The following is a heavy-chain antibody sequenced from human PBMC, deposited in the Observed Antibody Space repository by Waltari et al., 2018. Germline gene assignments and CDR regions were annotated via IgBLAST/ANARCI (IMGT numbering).Heavy chain of an antibody. D-gene: IGHD1-1*01. J-gene: IGHJ3*02. CDR1: GFSVSDNY. Sequence: EVQLVESGGGLIQTGGSLRLSCEGSGFSVSDNYMNWVRQGPGKGLDWVATIDRDDNTYYPAAVKGRFVISRGSSRDTVYFQMNNVRPDDSAVYFCASNLHLDGWLDGFDIWGHGTVVTVS. V-gene: IGHV3-53*01. CDR2: IDRDDNT. CDR3: ASNLHLDGWLDGFDI.